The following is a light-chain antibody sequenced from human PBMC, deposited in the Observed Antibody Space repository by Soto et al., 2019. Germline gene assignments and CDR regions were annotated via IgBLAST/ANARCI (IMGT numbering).Light chain of an antibody. V-gene: IGKV1-5*03. CDR2: KAS. CDR1: QSVSTW. J-gene: IGKJ1*01. Sequence: DIQRTQSPSTLSSSVGDRVTITCRASQSVSTWLAWYQQKPGKAPKRLIYKASNLESGVPSSFTGRGSGTEFTLTISRLQPDDFATYYCQQYNSWTFGQGTKVDIK. CDR3: QQYNSWT.